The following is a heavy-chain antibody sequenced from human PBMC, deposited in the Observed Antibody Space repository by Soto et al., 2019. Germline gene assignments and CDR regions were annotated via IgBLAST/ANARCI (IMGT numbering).Heavy chain of an antibody. Sequence: QEQLQQWGAGLLKPSETLSLTCAVYGGSFSGYYWNWIRQPPGKGLEWIGEIDHSGYTNYNPSLKSRVTISVDTSKNQFSLRLTSVTAADTAVYYCARVRDWFDPWGQGTLVTVSS. CDR1: GGSFSGYY. J-gene: IGHJ5*02. CDR3: ARVRDWFDP. CDR2: IDHSGYT. D-gene: IGHD3-3*01. V-gene: IGHV4-34*01.